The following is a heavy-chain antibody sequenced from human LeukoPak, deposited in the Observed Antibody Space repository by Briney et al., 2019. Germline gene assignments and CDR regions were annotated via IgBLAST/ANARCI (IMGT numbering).Heavy chain of an antibody. Sequence: SETLSLTCTVSGASLSSHYWYWVRQSPGKGLEWIGYIYHSGTTKYNPSLKSRVTISADTSKSQFSLTVSSVTAADTAVYYCAAEYEYGDHDYWGQGTLVTVSS. CDR3: AAEYEYGDHDY. J-gene: IGHJ4*02. D-gene: IGHD4-17*01. CDR1: GASLSSHY. CDR2: IYHSGTT. V-gene: IGHV4-59*11.